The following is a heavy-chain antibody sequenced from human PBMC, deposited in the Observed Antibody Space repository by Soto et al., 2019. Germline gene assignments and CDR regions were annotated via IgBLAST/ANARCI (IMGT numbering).Heavy chain of an antibody. J-gene: IGHJ4*02. V-gene: IGHV1-69*13. CDR2: IIPIFGTA. Sequence: GASVKVSCKASGGTFSSYASSWVRQAPGQGLEWMGGIIPIFGTANYAQKFQGRVTITADESTSTAYMELSSLRSEDTAVYYCAREGPSSGYYYYFDYWGQGTLVTVSS. D-gene: IGHD3-22*01. CDR1: GGTFSSYA. CDR3: AREGPSSGYYYYFDY.